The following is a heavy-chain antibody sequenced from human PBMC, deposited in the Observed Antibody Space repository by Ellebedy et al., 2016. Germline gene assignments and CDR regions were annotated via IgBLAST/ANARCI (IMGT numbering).Heavy chain of an antibody. CDR3: ARHVYSSGWHQFDP. V-gene: IGHV5-51*01. CDR1: GYSFSSFW. CDR2: IFPGDSDT. D-gene: IGHD6-19*01. Sequence: GGSLRLSXKGSGYSFSSFWIGWVRQVPGKGLEWMGIIFPGDSDTRYNPSSQGQVTISVDRSINTAYLQWSSLKASDTAMYYCARHVYSSGWHQFDPWGQGTLVTVSS. J-gene: IGHJ5*02.